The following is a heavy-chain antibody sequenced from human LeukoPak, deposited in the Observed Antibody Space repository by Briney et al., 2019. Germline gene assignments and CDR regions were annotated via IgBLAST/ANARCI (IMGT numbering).Heavy chain of an antibody. J-gene: IGHJ4*02. CDR1: GFTFSSYE. CDR2: ISSSGSTI. V-gene: IGHV3-48*03. Sequence: GGSLRLSCAASGFTFSSYEMNWVRQAPGKGLEWVSYISSSGSTIYYADSVKGRFTISRDNAKNSLYLQMNSLRAEDTAVYYCARDPSSQHPAFDYWGQGTLVTVSS. CDR3: ARDPSSQHPAFDY.